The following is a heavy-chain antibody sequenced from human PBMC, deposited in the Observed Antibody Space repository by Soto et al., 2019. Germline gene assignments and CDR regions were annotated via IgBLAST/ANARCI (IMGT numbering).Heavy chain of an antibody. CDR1: GYTFSAYY. CDR3: ARGGTFAYDTSGYSVY. Sequence: ASVKVSCKTSGYTFSAYYMHWLRQSPGRGLEWMGWINPKSGGTLYAQKFQGRVTMTRDTSISTAYMELSRLRSDDTAVYYCARGGTFAYDTSGYSVYWGQGTLVTV. V-gene: IGHV1-2*02. D-gene: IGHD3-22*01. J-gene: IGHJ4*02. CDR2: INPKSGGT.